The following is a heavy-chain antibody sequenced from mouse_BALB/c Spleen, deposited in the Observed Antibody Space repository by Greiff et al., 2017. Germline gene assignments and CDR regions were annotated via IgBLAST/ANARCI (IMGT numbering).Heavy chain of an antibody. V-gene: IGHV1-4*01. CDR2: INPSSGYT. CDR1: GYTFTSYT. Sequence: VQLVESGAELARPGASVKMSCKASGYTFTSYTMHWVKQRPGQGLEWIGYINPSSGYTNYNQKFKDKATLTADKSSSTAYMQLSSLTSEDSAVYYCARTPHSTVVATRFDYWGQGTTLTVSS. D-gene: IGHD1-1*01. CDR3: ARTPHSTVVATRFDY. J-gene: IGHJ2*01.